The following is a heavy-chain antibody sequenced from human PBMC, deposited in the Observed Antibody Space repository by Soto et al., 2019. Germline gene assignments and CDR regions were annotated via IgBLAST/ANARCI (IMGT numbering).Heavy chain of an antibody. CDR1: GGSISSSRSY. J-gene: IGHJ4*02. CDR2: IYYSGST. D-gene: IGHD1-26*01. V-gene: IGHV4-39*01. Sequence: QLQLQESGPGLVKPSETLSLTCTVSGGSISSSRSYWGWIRQPPGKGLECIGSIYYSGSTYNSPSLKSRVTISVDTSKNQFSLKLSSVTAADTAVYYCARRGLVGATTFDYWGQGTLVTVSS. CDR3: ARRGLVGATTFDY.